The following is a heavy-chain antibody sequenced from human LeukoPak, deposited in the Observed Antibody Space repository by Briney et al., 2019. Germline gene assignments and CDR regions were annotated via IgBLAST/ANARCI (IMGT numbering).Heavy chain of an antibody. Sequence: ASVKVSCKASGYTFTSYDINWVRQAPGQGLEWMGWISAYNGYTNYAQILQGRVTMTTHTSTSTAYMELRSLRSDDTAVYYCARVAPNRRYCSGGSCLTYFDYWGQGTLVTVSS. V-gene: IGHV1-18*01. CDR3: ARVAPNRRYCSGGSCLTYFDY. CDR1: GYTFTSYD. J-gene: IGHJ4*02. D-gene: IGHD2-15*01. CDR2: ISAYNGYT.